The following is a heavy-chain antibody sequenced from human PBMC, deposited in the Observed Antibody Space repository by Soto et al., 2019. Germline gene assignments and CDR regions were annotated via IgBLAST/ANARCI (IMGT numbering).Heavy chain of an antibody. V-gene: IGHV4-30-4*01. J-gene: IGHJ5*02. D-gene: IGHD2-8*01. CDR1: GGSITSGDYY. CDR2: IYDRGST. CDR3: ARDNGVGP. Sequence: QVQLQERGPGLVNPSQTLSLPCTASGGSITSGDYYWSWIRQPPGKGREWIGYIYDRGSTYYNSSLKSRVNITLDTSKNQFSLKLTSVTAADTAVYYCARDNGVGPWGQGTLVTVSS.